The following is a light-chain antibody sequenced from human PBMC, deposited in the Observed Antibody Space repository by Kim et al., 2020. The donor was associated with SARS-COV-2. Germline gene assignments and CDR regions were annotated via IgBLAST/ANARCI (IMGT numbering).Light chain of an antibody. CDR3: QTWGTGIRV. CDR1: SVHSSYA. V-gene: IGLV4-69*01. Sequence: QLVLTQSPSASASLGASVKLTCTLSSVHSSYAIAWHQQQPEKGPRYLMKLNSDGSHNKGDGIPDRFSGSSSGAERYLTISSLQSEDEADYYCQTWGTGIRVFGGGTQLTVL. CDR2: LNSDGSH. J-gene: IGLJ3*02.